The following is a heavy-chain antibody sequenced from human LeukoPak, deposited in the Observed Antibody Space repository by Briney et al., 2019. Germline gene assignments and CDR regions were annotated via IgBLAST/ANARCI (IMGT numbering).Heavy chain of an antibody. CDR3: AKESSEYIYGYCNY. CDR2: VDSKSGGT. Sequence: ASVTVSCKASGYTFTGYYMHWVRQAPGQGLEWLGRVDSKSGGTNYAQKSQGRVTMTRDTSISTVYMQLISLRSDDTAVYYCAKESSEYIYGYCNYWGQGTLVTVSS. V-gene: IGHV1-2*06. J-gene: IGHJ4*02. D-gene: IGHD5-18*01. CDR1: GYTFTGYY.